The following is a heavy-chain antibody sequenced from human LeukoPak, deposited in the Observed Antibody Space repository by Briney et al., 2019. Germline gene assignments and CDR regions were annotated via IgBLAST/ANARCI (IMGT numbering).Heavy chain of an antibody. J-gene: IGHJ5*02. D-gene: IGHD6-13*01. CDR1: GGSFSGYY. CDR2: INHSGST. Sequence: SSETLSLTCAVYGGSFSGYYWSWIRQPPGKGLEWIGEINHSGSTNYNPSLRSRVTISVDTSKNQFSLKLSSVTAADTAVYYCARSGSSWAQNNWFDPWGQGTLVTVSS. CDR3: ARSGSSWAQNNWFDP. V-gene: IGHV4-34*01.